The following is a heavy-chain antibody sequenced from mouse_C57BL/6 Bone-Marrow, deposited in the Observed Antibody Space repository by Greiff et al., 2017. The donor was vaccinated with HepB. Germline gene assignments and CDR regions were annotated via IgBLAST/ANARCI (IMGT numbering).Heavy chain of an antibody. CDR2: IRLKSDNYAT. D-gene: IGHD2-5*01. Sequence: EVKLMESGGGLVQPGGSMKLSCVASGFTFSNYWMNWVRQSPEKGLEWVAQIRLKSDNYATHYAESVKGRFTISRDDSKSSVYLQMNNLRAEDTGIYYCTAYYSNPYFDVWGTGTTVTVSS. CDR1: GFTFSNYW. J-gene: IGHJ1*03. V-gene: IGHV6-3*01. CDR3: TAYYSNPYFDV.